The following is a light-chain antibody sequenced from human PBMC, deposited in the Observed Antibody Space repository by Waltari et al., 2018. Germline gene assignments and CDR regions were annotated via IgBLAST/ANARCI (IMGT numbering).Light chain of an antibody. CDR3: HQYNSYPWT. V-gene: IGKV1-5*01. CDR1: QSISSW. J-gene: IGKJ1*01. Sequence: DIQMTQSPSTLSASVGDIVTITCRASQSISSWLAWYQQKPGKAPKLLIYDVSSLESGVPSRFSGSGSGTEFTLTISSLQPDDFATYYCHQYNSYPWTFGQGTKVEIK. CDR2: DVS.